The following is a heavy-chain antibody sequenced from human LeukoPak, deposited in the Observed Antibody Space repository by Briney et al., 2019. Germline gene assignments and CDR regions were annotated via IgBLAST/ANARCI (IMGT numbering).Heavy chain of an antibody. D-gene: IGHD6-19*01. Sequence: PSETLFLTCTASGGSISSYYWSWIRQPPGKGLEWIWTIYDSGSTNYNPSLKSRVTISVDTSKNQFSLKLSSVTAADTAVYYCARHRSSGWYSRRNCYYYMDVWGKGTTVTVSS. CDR2: IYDSGST. CDR1: GGSISSYY. CDR3: ARHRSSGWYSRRNCYYYMDV. V-gene: IGHV4-59*08. J-gene: IGHJ6*03.